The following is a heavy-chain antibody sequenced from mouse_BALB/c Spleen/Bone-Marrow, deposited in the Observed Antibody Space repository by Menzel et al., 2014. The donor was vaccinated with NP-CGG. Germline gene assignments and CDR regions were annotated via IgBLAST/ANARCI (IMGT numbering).Heavy chain of an antibody. Sequence: LQQSGSELVRPGASVKLSCKASGYTFTSYWTNWMKQRPGQGLEWIGNIYPGSGSSNYDEKFKSKATLTVDTSSSTAYMQLSSLTSEDSAVYYCTRGWRAMDYWGQGTSGTVSS. V-gene: IGHV1S22*01. CDR3: TRGWRAMDY. CDR1: GYTFTSYW. J-gene: IGHJ4*01. CDR2: IYPGSGSS. D-gene: IGHD2-3*01.